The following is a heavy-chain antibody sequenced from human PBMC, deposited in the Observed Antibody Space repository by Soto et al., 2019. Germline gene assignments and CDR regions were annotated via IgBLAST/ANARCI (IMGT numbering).Heavy chain of an antibody. CDR2: ISFDGRDI. J-gene: IGHJ4*02. CDR1: GFTFSSFA. D-gene: IGHD3-10*01. Sequence: QVQLVESGGGVVHPGTSLRLSCVTSGFTFSSFAMDWVRQAPGKGLEWVAAISFDGRDISYRESVKGRFTISRDKFKNTVYLQMNSVRPEDMAVYYCAKESLDYFDSGRFYATAFDLWGQGTLVNVSS. CDR3: AKESLDYFDSGRFYATAFDL. V-gene: IGHV3-30*18.